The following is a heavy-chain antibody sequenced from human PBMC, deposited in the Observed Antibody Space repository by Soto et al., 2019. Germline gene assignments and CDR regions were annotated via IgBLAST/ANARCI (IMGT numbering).Heavy chain of an antibody. Sequence: PGEALKISCKGSGYIFTSYWIGWARQMPGKGLEWMGIIYPGDSDTRYSPSFQGQVTISVDKSISTAYLQWSSLKASDTAMHYCATQGRAFIISVSGMDVWGQGITVNVS. J-gene: IGHJ6*02. CDR2: IYPGDSDT. CDR3: ATQGRAFIISVSGMDV. V-gene: IGHV5-51*01. D-gene: IGHD3-10*01. CDR1: GYIFTSYW.